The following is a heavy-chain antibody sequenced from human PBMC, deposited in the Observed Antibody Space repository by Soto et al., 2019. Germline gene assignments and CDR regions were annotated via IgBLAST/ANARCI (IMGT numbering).Heavy chain of an antibody. Sequence: QVQLVESGGGVVQPGRSLRLSCAASGFPFSTYVMHWVRQAPGKGLEWVALVWYDESDKYYADSVKGRFTISRDNSKNPLYLQVKRLRAEDTAGYYCATAGKGGRAAPVTTAQYWGQGTPVTVSS. CDR2: VWYDESDK. V-gene: IGHV3-33*01. CDR1: GFPFSTYV. J-gene: IGHJ4*02. D-gene: IGHD4-17*01. CDR3: ATAGKGGRAAPVTTAQY.